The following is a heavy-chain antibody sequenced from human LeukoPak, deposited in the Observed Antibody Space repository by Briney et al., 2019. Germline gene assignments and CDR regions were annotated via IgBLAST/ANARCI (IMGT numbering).Heavy chain of an antibody. Sequence: SETLSLTCGVSGGSFSGYYFSWVRQPPEKGLEWIGEINHSGSTNYNPSLKSRVTISVDTSKNLYSLKLSSVTAADTAVYYCARHRGRRGSAFDPWGRGTLVTVSS. CDR2: INHSGST. CDR1: GGSFSGYY. J-gene: IGHJ5*02. CDR3: ARHRGRRGSAFDP. V-gene: IGHV4-34*01. D-gene: IGHD5-24*01.